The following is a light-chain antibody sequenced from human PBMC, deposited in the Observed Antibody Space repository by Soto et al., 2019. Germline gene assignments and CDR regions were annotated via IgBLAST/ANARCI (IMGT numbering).Light chain of an antibody. CDR3: QQYNDWPLT. CDR2: GAF. J-gene: IGKJ1*01. Sequence: EIVMTQSPVTLSVSPGERVTLSCRASQSVSSNLAWYQQKPGQAPSLLIYGAFTRATGIPARFSGTGSGTEFTLTISSLQSEGFALYYCQQYNDWPLTSGQGTKVDI. CDR1: QSVSSN. V-gene: IGKV3-15*01.